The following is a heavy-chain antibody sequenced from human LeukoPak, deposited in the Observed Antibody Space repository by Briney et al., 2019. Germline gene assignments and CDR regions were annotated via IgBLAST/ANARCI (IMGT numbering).Heavy chain of an antibody. CDR1: GLNVNSNF. CDR3: TTDHRTIYGVVFPDY. J-gene: IGHJ4*02. Sequence: GGSLRLSCAASGLNVNSNFMSWVRQAPGKGLEWVGRINYKTNGGTADYAAPVKGRFTISRDDSKDTLYLQMNSLKTEDTAVYYCTTDHRTIYGVVFPDYWGQGTLVTVSS. CDR2: INYKTNGGTA. V-gene: IGHV3-15*01. D-gene: IGHD3-3*01.